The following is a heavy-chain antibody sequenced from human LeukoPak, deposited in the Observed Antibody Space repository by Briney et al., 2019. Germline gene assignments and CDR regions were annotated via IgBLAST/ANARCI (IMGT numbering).Heavy chain of an antibody. Sequence: ASVKVSCKASGYTFTSYDINWVRQATGQGLEWMGWMNPNSGNTGYAQKFQGRVTMTRNTSISTAYMELSSLRSEDTAVYYCARGLYSYGPPDNWFDPWGQGTLVTVSS. V-gene: IGHV1-8*01. D-gene: IGHD5-18*01. CDR3: ARGLYSYGPPDNWFDP. J-gene: IGHJ5*02. CDR2: MNPNSGNT. CDR1: GYTFTSYD.